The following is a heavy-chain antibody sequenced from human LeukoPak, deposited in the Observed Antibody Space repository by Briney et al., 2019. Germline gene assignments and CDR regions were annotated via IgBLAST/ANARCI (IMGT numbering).Heavy chain of an antibody. CDR3: AKGNWNDGAFDI. V-gene: IGHV3-7*03. J-gene: IGHJ3*02. CDR1: GFTFSSYW. Sequence: GGSLRLSCAASGFTFSSYWMSWVRQAPGKGLEWVANVKQDGSEKYYVDSVKGRFTISRDNAKNSLHLQMNSLRAEDTAVYYCAKGNWNDGAFDIWGQGTMVTVSS. CDR2: VKQDGSEK. D-gene: IGHD1-1*01.